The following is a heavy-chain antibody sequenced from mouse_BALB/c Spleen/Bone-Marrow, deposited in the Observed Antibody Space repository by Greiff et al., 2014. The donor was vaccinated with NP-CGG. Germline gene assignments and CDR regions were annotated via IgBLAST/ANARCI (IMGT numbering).Heavy chain of an antibody. Sequence: QVQLKESGAELVKPGASVKLSCKASGYTFTSYYMYWVKQRPGQGLEWFGEINPSNGGTNFNEKFKNKATLTVDKSSSTAYMQLSSLTSEESAVYYCSQRRRDALDYWGQGTSVTVSS. CDR2: INPSNGGT. V-gene: IGHV1S81*02. CDR3: SQRRRDALDY. J-gene: IGHJ4*01. CDR1: GYTFTSYY.